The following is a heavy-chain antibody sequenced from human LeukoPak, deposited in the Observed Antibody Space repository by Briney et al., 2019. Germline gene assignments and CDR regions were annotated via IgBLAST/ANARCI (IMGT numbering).Heavy chain of an antibody. CDR3: ARGLSGYEGNHDYYYYGMDV. CDR2: ISSSSSYI. D-gene: IGHD5-12*01. Sequence: SGGSLRLSCAASGFTFSSYSMNWVRQAPGKGLEWVSSISSSSSYIYYADSVKGRFTISRDNAKNSLYLQMNSLRAEDTAVYCARGLSGYEGNHDYYYYGMDVWGKGTTVTVSS. CDR1: GFTFSSYS. J-gene: IGHJ6*04. V-gene: IGHV3-21*01.